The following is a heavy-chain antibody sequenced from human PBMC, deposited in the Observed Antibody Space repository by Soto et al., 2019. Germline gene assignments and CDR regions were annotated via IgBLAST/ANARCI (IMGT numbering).Heavy chain of an antibody. CDR1: GSITNHH. CDR2: FNPSGLST. J-gene: IGHJ4*02. V-gene: IGHV1-46*01. CDR3: AKVTHRGPIAVAGPLGS. Sequence: QVHLVQSGAEVKKPGASVNVSCQASGSITNHHMHWVRQAPGQGLEWMGIFNPSGLSTTYAQKFQGRVTIARDTPTSTVFMERSSLTSEDTAVYFCAKVTHRGPIAVAGPLGSWGQGTLVIVSS. D-gene: IGHD6-19*01.